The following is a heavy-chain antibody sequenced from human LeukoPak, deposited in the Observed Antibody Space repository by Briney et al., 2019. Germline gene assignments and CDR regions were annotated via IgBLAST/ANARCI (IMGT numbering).Heavy chain of an antibody. CDR1: GFTFSSYG. CDR3: AIRADSFDY. D-gene: IGHD3-22*01. CDR2: ISYDGSNK. Sequence: GGSLRLSCAASGFTFSSYGMHWVRQAPGKGLEWVAVISYDGSNKYYADSVKGRFTISRDNSKNTLYLQMNSLRAEDTAVYYCAIRADSFDYWGQGTLVTVSS. J-gene: IGHJ4*02. V-gene: IGHV3-30*03.